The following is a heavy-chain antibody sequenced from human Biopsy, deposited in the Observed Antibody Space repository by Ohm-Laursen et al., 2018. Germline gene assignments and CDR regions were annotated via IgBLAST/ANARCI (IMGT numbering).Heavy chain of an antibody. CDR3: ATKLTGYFHH. D-gene: IGHD3-9*01. Sequence: GSSVKVSCNASGYTFTSHDINWVRQAPGQGLEWLGGNIPILGTGNYAQKFQDRVTVAADTSTSTATMELRSLRSDDTAVYYCATKLTGYFHHWGQGTLVIVSS. V-gene: IGHV1-69*06. CDR2: NIPILGTG. J-gene: IGHJ1*01. CDR1: GYTFTSHD.